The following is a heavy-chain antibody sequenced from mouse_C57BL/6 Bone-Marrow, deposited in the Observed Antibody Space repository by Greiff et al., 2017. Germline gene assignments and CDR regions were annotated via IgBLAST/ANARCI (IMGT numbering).Heavy chain of an antibody. D-gene: IGHD4-1*01. CDR1: GYTFTDYY. CDR2: IYPGSGNT. Sequence: QVQLQQSGAELVRPGASVKLSCKASGYTFTDYYINWVKQRPGQGLEWIARIYPGSGNTYYNEKFKGKATLTAEKSSSTAYMQLSSLTSEDSAVYFCAREGYWGPWFAYWGQGTLVTVSA. V-gene: IGHV1-76*01. CDR3: AREGYWGPWFAY. J-gene: IGHJ3*01.